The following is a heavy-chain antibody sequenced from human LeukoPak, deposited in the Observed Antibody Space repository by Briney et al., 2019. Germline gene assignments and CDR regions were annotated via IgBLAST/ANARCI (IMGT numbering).Heavy chain of an antibody. D-gene: IGHD1-1*01. CDR2: IYYSGST. Sequence: ASETLSLTCTVSGGSISTDYWSWIRQPPGKGLEWIGYIYYSGSTNYNPSLKSRVTISVDTSKNQFSLKLSSVTAADTAVYYCARGSSTFYYYGMDVWGQGTTVTVSS. CDR3: ARGSSTFYYYGMDV. J-gene: IGHJ6*02. V-gene: IGHV4-59*01. CDR1: GGSISTDY.